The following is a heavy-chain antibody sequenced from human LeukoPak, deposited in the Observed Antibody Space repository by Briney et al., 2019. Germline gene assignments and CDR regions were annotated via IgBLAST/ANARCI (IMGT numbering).Heavy chain of an antibody. Sequence: PSETLSPTFTVSGGSISSYYWSWIPQPPGKGLEWIGYIYYSGGTNYNPSLKSRVTISVDTSKNQFSLKLSSVTAADTAVYYCARDESCSGGSCYDVFDIWGQGTMVTVSS. D-gene: IGHD2-15*01. V-gene: IGHV4-59*01. CDR1: GGSISSYY. CDR3: ARDESCSGGSCYDVFDI. CDR2: IYYSGGT. J-gene: IGHJ3*02.